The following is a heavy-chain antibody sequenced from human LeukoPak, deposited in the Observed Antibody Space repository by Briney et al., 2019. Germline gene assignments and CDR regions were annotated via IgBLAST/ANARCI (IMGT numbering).Heavy chain of an antibody. V-gene: IGHV4-59*01. D-gene: IGHD6-13*01. CDR1: GGSISSYY. J-gene: IGHJ4*02. CDR3: ARGLMMAVAGRGEFHY. Sequence: SQTLSLTCIVSGGSISSYYWSWIRQPPGKGLGWIGYIYYSGSTNYNPSLKSRVTISVDTSKNQFSLKLSSVTAADTAVYYCARGLMMAVAGRGEFHYWGQGTLVTVSS. CDR2: IYYSGST.